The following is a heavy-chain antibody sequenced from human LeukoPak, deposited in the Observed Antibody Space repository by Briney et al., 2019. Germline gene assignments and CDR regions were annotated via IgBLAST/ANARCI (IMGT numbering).Heavy chain of an antibody. CDR3: ARDSGSYNLPHFDY. J-gene: IGHJ4*02. V-gene: IGHV3-7*01. CDR2: IKQDGSEK. Sequence: PGGSLRLSCAASGFTFSSYWMSWVRQAPGKGLEWVANIKQDGSEKYYVDSVKGRFTISRDNAKNSLYLQMNSLRAEDTAVYYCARDSGSYNLPHFDYWGQGTLVTVSS. CDR1: GFTFSSYW. D-gene: IGHD1-26*01.